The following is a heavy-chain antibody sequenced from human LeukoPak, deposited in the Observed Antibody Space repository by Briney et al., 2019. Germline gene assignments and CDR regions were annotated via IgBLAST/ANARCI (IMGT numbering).Heavy chain of an antibody. V-gene: IGHV3-48*01. CDR1: GFTFSSYS. Sequence: GGSLRLSCAASGFTFSSYSMNWVRQAPGKGLEWVSYISSSSTIYYADSVKGRFTISRDNAKNSLYLQMNSLRAEDTAVYYCARTLLKRGATVTLSFWYFDLWGRGTLVTVSS. CDR2: ISSSSTI. J-gene: IGHJ2*01. CDR3: ARTLLKRGATVTLSFWYFDL. D-gene: IGHD4-11*01.